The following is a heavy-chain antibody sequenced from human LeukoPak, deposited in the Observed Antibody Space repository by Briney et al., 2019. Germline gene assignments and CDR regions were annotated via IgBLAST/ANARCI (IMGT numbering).Heavy chain of an antibody. V-gene: IGHV5-51*01. Sequence: GESLKISCQGSGYSINNYWIGWVRQMPGKGLEWMGIIYPADSDIRYSPSFQGQVTVSADKSISTAYLQWSSLKASDTAMYYCARQEYCSGGSCYTWFDPWGQGTLVTVSS. J-gene: IGHJ5*02. CDR3: ARQEYCSGGSCYTWFDP. CDR2: IYPADSDI. D-gene: IGHD2-15*01. CDR1: GYSINNYW.